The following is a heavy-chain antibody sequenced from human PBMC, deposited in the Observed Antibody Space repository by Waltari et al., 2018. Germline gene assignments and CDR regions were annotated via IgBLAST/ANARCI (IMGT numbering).Heavy chain of an antibody. Sequence: EAQLVESGGGLIQPGRSLRLSCPPSGFHFDNYAMHWVREVPGKGLEWVASISWNSQSIGYADSVKGRFTISRDNAKKSLYLQMNSVRVEDTALYYCTNLDDFLDVWGQGTTVTVSS. D-gene: IGHD1-1*01. J-gene: IGHJ6*02. CDR1: GFHFDNYA. V-gene: IGHV3-9*01. CDR3: TNLDDFLDV. CDR2: ISWNSQSI.